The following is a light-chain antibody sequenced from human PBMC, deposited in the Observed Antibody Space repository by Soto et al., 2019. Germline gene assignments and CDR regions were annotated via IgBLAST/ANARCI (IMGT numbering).Light chain of an antibody. V-gene: IGLV1-47*01. CDR3: AAWDDSLSVRNYV. J-gene: IGLJ1*01. Sequence: SALTQPPSASGTPGQRVTISCSGSSSNIGSNYVYWYQQLPGTAPKLLIYRNNQRPSGVPDRFSGSKSGTSASLAISGLRSEDEADYYCAAWDDSLSVRNYVFGTGTKVTVL. CDR1: SSNIGSNY. CDR2: RNN.